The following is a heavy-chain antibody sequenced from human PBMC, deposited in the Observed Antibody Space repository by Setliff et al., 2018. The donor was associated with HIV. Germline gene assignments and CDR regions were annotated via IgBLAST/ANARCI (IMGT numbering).Heavy chain of an antibody. V-gene: IGHV3-11*05. CDR1: GFTFSDYY. CDR2: ISSSSSYT. D-gene: IGHD3-10*01. Sequence: GGSLRLSCAASGFTFSDYYMSWIRQAPGKGLEWVSYISSSSSYTNYADSVKGRFTISRDNAKNSLYLQMNSLRAEDTAVYYCARVTGYYGSGSPLDYWGQGTLVTVSS. J-gene: IGHJ4*02. CDR3: ARVTGYYGSGSPLDY.